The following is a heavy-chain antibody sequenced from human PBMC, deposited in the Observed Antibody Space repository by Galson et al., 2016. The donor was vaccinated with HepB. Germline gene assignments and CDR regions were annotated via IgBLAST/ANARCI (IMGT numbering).Heavy chain of an antibody. D-gene: IGHD1-26*01. V-gene: IGHV3-23*01. CDR2: ISGNGGTT. CDR3: AKGGDTRD. J-gene: IGHJ4*02. Sequence: SLRLSCAASGFTFSNYAMHWVRQAPGKGLEWVSLISGNGGTTYYADSVKGRFTISRDNAKSTVYLQMNSLGAEDTAVYYCAKGGDTRDWGQGTLVTVSS. CDR1: GFTFSNYA.